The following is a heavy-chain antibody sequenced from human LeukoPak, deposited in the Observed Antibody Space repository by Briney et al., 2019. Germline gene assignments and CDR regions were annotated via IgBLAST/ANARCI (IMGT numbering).Heavy chain of an antibody. D-gene: IGHD6-13*01. V-gene: IGHV1-2*02. CDR2: INPNSGGT. J-gene: IGHJ4*02. CDR1: GYTFTGYY. Sequence: GASVKVSCKASGYTFTGYYIHWVRQAPGQGLEWMGWINPNSGGTSYAQKFQGRVTMARDTSISTAYMELSRLRSDDTAVYYCTRSPGGVHSSSWLDYFDYWGQGTLVTVSS. CDR3: TRSPGGVHSSSWLDYFDY.